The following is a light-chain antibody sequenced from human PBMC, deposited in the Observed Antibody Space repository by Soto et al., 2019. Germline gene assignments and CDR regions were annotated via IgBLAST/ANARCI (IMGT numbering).Light chain of an antibody. J-gene: IGKJ3*01. CDR3: QQRSNWPLFT. Sequence: EIVLTQSAATLSLSPGERATLSCRASQSVSSYLAWYQQKPGQAPRLLIYDASNRATGIPARFSGSGSGTDFTLTISSLEPEAFAVYYCQQRSNWPLFTFGPGTKVDIK. CDR1: QSVSSY. CDR2: DAS. V-gene: IGKV3-11*01.